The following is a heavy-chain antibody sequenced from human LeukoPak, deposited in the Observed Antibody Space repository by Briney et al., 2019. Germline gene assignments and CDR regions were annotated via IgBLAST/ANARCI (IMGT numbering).Heavy chain of an antibody. CDR2: ISAYNGNT. CDR1: GYTFTSYG. D-gene: IGHD1-26*01. CDR3: TREPYSGSYWGQELYYFDY. V-gene: IGHV1-18*01. J-gene: IGHJ4*02. Sequence: PEASVKVSCKASGYTFTSYGISWVRQAPGQGLEWMGWISAYNGNTNYAQKLQGRVTMTTDTSTSTAYMELRSLRSDDTAVYYCTREPYSGSYWGQELYYFDYWGQGTLVTVSS.